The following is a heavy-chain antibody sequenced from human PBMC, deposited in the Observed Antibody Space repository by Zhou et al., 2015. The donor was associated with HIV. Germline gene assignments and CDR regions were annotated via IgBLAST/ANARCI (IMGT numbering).Heavy chain of an antibody. CDR2: IIPIFGTA. CDR1: GGTFSSYA. D-gene: IGHD3-9*01. J-gene: IGHJ3*02. V-gene: IGHV1-69*01. CDR3: ARDPRLRYLVAPDAFDI. Sequence: QVQLVQSGAEVKKPGSSVKVSCKASGGTFSSYAISWVRQAPGQGLEWMGGIIPIFGTANYAQKFQGRVTITADESTSTAYMELSSLRSEDTAVYYCARDPRLRYLVAPDAFDIWGQGTMVTVSS.